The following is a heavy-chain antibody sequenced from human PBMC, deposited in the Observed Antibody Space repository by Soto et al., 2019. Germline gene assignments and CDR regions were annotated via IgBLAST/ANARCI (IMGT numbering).Heavy chain of an antibody. D-gene: IGHD4-17*01. J-gene: IGHJ4*02. CDR1: GFSLSTSGMC. V-gene: IGHV2-70*01. CDR3: ARTYGEPLSFDY. CDR2: IDWDDDK. Sequence: VSGPTLVNPTQTLTLTCTFSGFSLSTSGMCVSWIRQPPGKALEWLALIDWDDDKYYSTSLKTRLTISKDTSKNQVVLTMTSMDPVDTATYYWARTYGEPLSFDYWGQGTLVTVSS.